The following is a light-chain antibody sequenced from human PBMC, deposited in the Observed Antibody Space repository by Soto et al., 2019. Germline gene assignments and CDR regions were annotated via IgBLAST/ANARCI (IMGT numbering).Light chain of an antibody. CDR3: SSYPSNTVL. CDR2: DVS. CDR1: SNDIGVYNY. J-gene: IGLJ2*01. V-gene: IGLV2-14*03. Sequence: SALTQPASVSGSPGQSITLSCSGTSNDIGVYNYVSWYQQHPGKAAKLIIYDVSNRASGVSNRFSGSKSGNTASLTISGLQAEDEADYYCSSYPSNTVLFGGGTKLTVL.